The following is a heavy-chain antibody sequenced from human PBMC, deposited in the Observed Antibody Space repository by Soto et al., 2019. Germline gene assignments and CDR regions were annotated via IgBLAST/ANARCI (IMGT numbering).Heavy chain of an antibody. CDR2: IDWDDEK. Sequence: SGPTLVNATQSLTLSCTFSWVSLSISCMCVSWVRHTPGKTLDWLAVIDWDDEKFYSTSLKTRLTISKDTSKNQVVLTMNNMDPVDTATYYCARTRAAAGSFFFDYWGQGTLVTVSS. CDR3: ARTRAAAGSFFFDY. CDR1: WVSLSISCMC. V-gene: IGHV2-70*20. J-gene: IGHJ4*02. D-gene: IGHD6-13*01.